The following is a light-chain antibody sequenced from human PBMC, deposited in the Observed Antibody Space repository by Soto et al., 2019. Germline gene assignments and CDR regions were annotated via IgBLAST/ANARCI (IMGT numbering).Light chain of an antibody. CDR2: GAS. CDR3: QQYNNWRT. V-gene: IGKV3-15*01. Sequence: EIVMTQSPATLSVSPGERATLSCRASQSISNNLAWYQQKRGQAPRLLIYGASTRATGIPARFSGSGSGTEFTLIISSLQSEDFAFYYCQQYNNWRTFGQGTKEEI. CDR1: QSISNN. J-gene: IGKJ1*01.